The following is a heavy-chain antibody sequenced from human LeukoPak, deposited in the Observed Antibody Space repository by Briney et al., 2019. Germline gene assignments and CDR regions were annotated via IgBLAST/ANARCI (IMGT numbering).Heavy chain of an antibody. CDR2: ISYDGSNK. CDR3: ARAGSSGWYTDY. D-gene: IGHD6-19*01. CDR1: GFTFSSYA. Sequence: GGSLRLSCAASGFTFSSYAMHWVRQAPGKGLEWVAVISYDGSNKYYADSVKGRFTISRDNSKNTLYLQMNSLRAEDTAVYYCARAGSSGWYTDYWGQGTLVTVSS. V-gene: IGHV3-30-3*01. J-gene: IGHJ4*02.